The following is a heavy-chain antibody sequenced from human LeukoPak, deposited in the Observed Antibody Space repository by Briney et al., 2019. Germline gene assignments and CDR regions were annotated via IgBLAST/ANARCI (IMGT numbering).Heavy chain of an antibody. D-gene: IGHD3-9*01. CDR3: AREGRSFDWCRLDT. J-gene: IGHJ5*02. CDR2: ISGNNGDT. CDR1: DYTFTSYG. V-gene: IGHV1-18*01. Sequence: ASVKVSCKASDYTFTSYGISWVRLAPGQGLEGMGWISGNNGDTSYARKFQGRLTLTTDTSTSTAYMELRSLRSDDTGVYYCAREGRSFDWCRLDTWGQGTLVTVSS.